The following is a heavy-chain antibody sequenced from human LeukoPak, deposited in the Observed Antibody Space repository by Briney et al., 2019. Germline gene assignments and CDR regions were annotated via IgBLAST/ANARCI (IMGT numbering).Heavy chain of an antibody. CDR3: AKDRSCTTDICHGDFDY. CDR2: ISGSGDNT. J-gene: IGHJ4*02. Sequence: GGSLILSCAGSGFTFSNYAMSWVRQAPGKGLEWVSSISGSGDNTYSAASVKGRFTISRDNSKNTLYLQMNSLRAEDTAVYYCAKDRSCTTDICHGDFDYWGQGTLVTVSS. V-gene: IGHV3-23*01. CDR1: GFTFSNYA. D-gene: IGHD2-8*01.